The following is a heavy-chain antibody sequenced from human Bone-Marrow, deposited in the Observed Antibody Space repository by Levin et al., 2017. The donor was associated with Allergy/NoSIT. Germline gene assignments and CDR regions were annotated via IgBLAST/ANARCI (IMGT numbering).Heavy chain of an antibody. CDR1: GGSFSGYY. CDR3: ARSYYDILTGHRNYYYYYYYMDV. V-gene: IGHV4-34*01. D-gene: IGHD3-9*01. Sequence: NSGGSLRLSCAVYGGSFSGYYWSWIRQPPGKGLEWIGEINHSGSTNYNPSLKSRVTISVDTSKNQFSLKLSSVTAADTAVYYCARSYYDILTGHRNYYYYYYYMDVWGKGTTVTVSS. CDR2: INHSGST. J-gene: IGHJ6*03.